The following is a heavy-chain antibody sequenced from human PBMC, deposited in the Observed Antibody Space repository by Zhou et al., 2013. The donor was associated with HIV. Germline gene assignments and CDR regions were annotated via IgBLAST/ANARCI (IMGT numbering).Heavy chain of an antibody. V-gene: IGHV1-69*13. D-gene: IGHD3-22*01. Sequence: QVQLVQSGAEVKKPGSSVMVSCKALGVTFSRYSISWVRQAPGQGLEWMGGIIPIFGTVNYAQKFQDRVTISADESTRTTYMELSSLEFEDTAVYFCARPSYYDSSGYYDAFDIWGQGTMVTVSS. CDR2: IIPIFGTV. J-gene: IGHJ3*02. CDR3: ARPSYYDSSGYYDAFDI. CDR1: GVTFSRYS.